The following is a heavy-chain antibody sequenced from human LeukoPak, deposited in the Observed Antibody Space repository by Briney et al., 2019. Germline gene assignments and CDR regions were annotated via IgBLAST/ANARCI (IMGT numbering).Heavy chain of an antibody. CDR1: GFTFSSYG. J-gene: IGHJ5*02. D-gene: IGHD2-15*01. Sequence: GSLRLSCAASGFTFSSYGMSWVRQAPGKGLEWVSAISGSGGSTYYADSVKGRFTISRDNSKNTLYLQMNSLRAEDTAVYYCAKDPIYVVVAATPPADWFDPWGQGTLVTVSS. CDR3: AKDPIYVVVAATPPADWFDP. V-gene: IGHV3-23*01. CDR2: ISGSGGST.